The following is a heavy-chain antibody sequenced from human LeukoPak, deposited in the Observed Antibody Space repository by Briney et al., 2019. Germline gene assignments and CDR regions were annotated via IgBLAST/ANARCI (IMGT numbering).Heavy chain of an antibody. D-gene: IGHD3-3*02. J-gene: IGHJ4*02. CDR3: AKLAFYETSAPLRDISF. CDR1: GFPFNTYA. CDR2: IRPTGTNT. Sequence: GGSLRLSCAASGFPFNTYAMSWVRQAPGKGLEYISVIRPTGTNTYYASSVKGRFTISRDDSRTTVYLQMSSLRAENTAIYYCAKLAFYETSAPLRDISFWGQGTLVTVSS. V-gene: IGHV3-23*01.